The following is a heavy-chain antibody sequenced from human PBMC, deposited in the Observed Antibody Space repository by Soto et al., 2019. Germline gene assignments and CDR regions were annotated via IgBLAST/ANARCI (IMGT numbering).Heavy chain of an antibody. CDR3: ARSSGYVPGGY. V-gene: IGHV4-38-2*01. CDR2: IHHSGST. J-gene: IGHJ4*02. Sequence: SETLSLTCAVPGYPISSGYYWGWIRQPPGKGLEWIGIIHHSGSTYYNPSLRSRITISVDTSKNQFSLKMPSVTAADTAVYYCARSSGYVPGGYWGQGMLVTVSS. D-gene: IGHD5-12*01. CDR1: GYPISSGYY.